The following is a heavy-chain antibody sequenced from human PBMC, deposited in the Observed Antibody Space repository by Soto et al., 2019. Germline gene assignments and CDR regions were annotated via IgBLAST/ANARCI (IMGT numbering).Heavy chain of an antibody. J-gene: IGHJ5*02. CDR1: GFTFNSYS. CDR2: ISSSGKYI. D-gene: IGHD2-15*01. Sequence: EVQLVESGGGLVKPGGSLRLSCAASGFTFNSYSMNWVRQAPGKGLEWVSSISSSGKYIYYADSLEGRFTVSRDNAKSSVSLQMTSLRAEDTAVDYCAKYLAASLDWFDLWGQGTLVTVSS. CDR3: AKYLAASLDWFDL. V-gene: IGHV3-21*01.